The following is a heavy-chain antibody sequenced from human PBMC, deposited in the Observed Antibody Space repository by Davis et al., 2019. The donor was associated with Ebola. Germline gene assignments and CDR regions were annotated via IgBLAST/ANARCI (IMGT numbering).Heavy chain of an antibody. Sequence: VKVSCKASGYTFTTYGISWVRLAPGQGPEWMGWISTYNGNTNYAQKFQGRVTITTDTSTTTAYMELRSLTSDDTAVYYCARDLATSSGAHFFYFGMDVWGEGTSVAVSS. CDR2: ISTYNGNT. D-gene: IGHD3-10*01. J-gene: IGHJ6*04. CDR1: GYTFTTYG. V-gene: IGHV1-18*01. CDR3: ARDLATSSGAHFFYFGMDV.